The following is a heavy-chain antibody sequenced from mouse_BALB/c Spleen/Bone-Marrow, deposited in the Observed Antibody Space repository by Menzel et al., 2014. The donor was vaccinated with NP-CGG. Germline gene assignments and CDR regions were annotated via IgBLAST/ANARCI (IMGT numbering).Heavy chain of an antibody. CDR2: INPGSGGT. V-gene: IGHV1-54*01. CDR1: GYAFTNYL. CDR3: ARIYYGNYY. J-gene: IGHJ2*01. Sequence: QVQLKESEAELVRPGTSEKVSYKASGYAFTNYLIEWVKQMPGQGLEWIGVINPGSGGTNYNEKFKGKATLTADKSSSTAYMQLSRLTSDASAVYFCARIYYGNYYWGQGPTLTVSS. D-gene: IGHD2-1*01.